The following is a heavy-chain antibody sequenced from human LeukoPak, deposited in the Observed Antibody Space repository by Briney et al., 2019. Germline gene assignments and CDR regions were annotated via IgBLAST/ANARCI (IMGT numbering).Heavy chain of an antibody. D-gene: IGHD3-22*01. J-gene: IGHJ4*02. Sequence: GGSLRLSCAGSGFTFGGSAMHWVRQASGKGPEWVGRFRTKGNNYATAYAASVKGRFTISRDDSKNTAYLQMNSLKTEDTAVYYCAGPYDTTGHAFDYWGRGTLVTVSS. CDR3: AGPYDTTGHAFDY. V-gene: IGHV3-73*01. CDR2: FRTKGNNYAT. CDR1: GFTFGGSA.